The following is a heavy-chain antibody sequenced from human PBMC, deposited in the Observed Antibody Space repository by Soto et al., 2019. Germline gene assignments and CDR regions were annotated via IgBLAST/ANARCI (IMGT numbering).Heavy chain of an antibody. V-gene: IGHV1-69*13. CDR2: IIPIFGTA. CDR1: GGTFSSYA. Sequence: SVKVSCKASGGTFSSYAISGVRQAPGQGLEWMGGIIPIFGTANYAQKFQGRVTITADESTSTAYMELSSLRSEDTAVYYCARDGSCTTDRGGFDPWGQGTLVTVSS. J-gene: IGHJ5*01. CDR3: ARDGSCTTDRGGFDP. D-gene: IGHD2-2*01.